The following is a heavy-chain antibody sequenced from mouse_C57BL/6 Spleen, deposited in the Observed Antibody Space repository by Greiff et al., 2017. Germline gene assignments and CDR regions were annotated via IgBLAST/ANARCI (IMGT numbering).Heavy chain of an antibody. J-gene: IGHJ3*01. CDR3: AREGYGPWFAY. CDR2: IYPGSGNT. CDR1: GYSFTSYY. Sequence: QVQLQQSGPELVKPGASVKISCKASGYSFTSYYIQWVKQRPGQGLEWIGWIYPGSGNTKYNEKFKGKATLTADTSSSTAYMQLSSLTSDDSAVCYCAREGYGPWFAYWGQGTLVTVSA. V-gene: IGHV1-66*01. D-gene: IGHD2-10*02.